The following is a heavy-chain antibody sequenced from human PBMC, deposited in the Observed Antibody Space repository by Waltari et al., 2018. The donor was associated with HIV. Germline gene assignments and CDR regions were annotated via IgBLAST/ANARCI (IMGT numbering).Heavy chain of an antibody. V-gene: IGHV3-66*01. J-gene: IGHJ6*02. D-gene: IGHD2-21*02. CDR3: ASIAYCGGDCYPRGMDV. Sequence: EVQLVESGGGLVQPGGSLRLSCAASGFTVSRNNMSWVRQAPGKGLEWVSVIYSGGSTYYADSVKGRFTISRDNSKNTLYLQMNSLRAEDTAVYYCASIAYCGGDCYPRGMDVWGQGTTVTVSS. CDR2: IYSGGST. CDR1: GFTVSRNN.